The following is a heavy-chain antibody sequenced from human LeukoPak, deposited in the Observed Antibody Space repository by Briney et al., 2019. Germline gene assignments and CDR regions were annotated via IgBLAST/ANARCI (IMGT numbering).Heavy chain of an antibody. D-gene: IGHD5-12*01. CDR1: GFTFSSYR. Sequence: PGGSLRLSCAASGFTFSSYRMTWVRQAPGKGLEWVSYISSSSSTIYYADSVKGRFTISRDNAKNSLYLQMNSLRDEDTAVYYCARDNPDSGYEVEFDYWGQGTLVTVSS. J-gene: IGHJ4*02. CDR3: ARDNPDSGYEVEFDY. CDR2: ISSSSSTI. V-gene: IGHV3-48*02.